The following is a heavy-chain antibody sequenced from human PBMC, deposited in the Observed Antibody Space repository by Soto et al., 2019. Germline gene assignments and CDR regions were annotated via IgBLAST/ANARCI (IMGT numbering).Heavy chain of an antibody. D-gene: IGHD3-22*01. V-gene: IGHV3-30*18. Sequence: PGGSMRLSCAASGFTFSSYGMHWVRQAPGKGLEWVAVISYDGSNKYYADSVKGRFTISRDNSKNTLYLQMNRLRADDTAIYYCAKGLYYYDSSGYRLFDYWGQGTLVTVSS. J-gene: IGHJ4*02. CDR3: AKGLYYYDSSGYRLFDY. CDR1: GFTFSSYG. CDR2: ISYDGSNK.